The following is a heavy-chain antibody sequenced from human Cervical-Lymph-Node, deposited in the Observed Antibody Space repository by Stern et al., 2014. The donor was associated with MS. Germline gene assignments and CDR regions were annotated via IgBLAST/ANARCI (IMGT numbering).Heavy chain of an antibody. CDR1: GFTFRSYG. CDR2: ISYDGNHK. V-gene: IGHV3-30*03. CDR3: ARDYEDTSMLFDH. D-gene: IGHD2-8*01. J-gene: IGHJ4*02. Sequence: VQLVASGGAVVQPGRSLRLSCAASGFTFRSYGMHWVRQAPGKGLAWVTVISYDGNHKYYAASVKGRFTISRDNSKNTLHLQMNSVTPDDTAIYYCARDYEDTSMLFDHWGQGTLVTVSS.